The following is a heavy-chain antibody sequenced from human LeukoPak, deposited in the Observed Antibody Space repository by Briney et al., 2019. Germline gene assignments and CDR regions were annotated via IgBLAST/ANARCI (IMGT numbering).Heavy chain of an antibody. CDR2: IRSKAYGGTT. V-gene: IGHV3-49*04. Sequence: PGGSLRLSCTASGFTFGDYAMSWVRQAPGKGLEWVGFIRSKAYGGTTEYAASVKGRFTISRDDSKSIAYLQMNSLKTEDTAVYFCTRVTYYYDNSGYFHFDSWGQGSLVTVSS. D-gene: IGHD3-22*01. CDR3: TRVTYYYDNSGYFHFDS. CDR1: GFTFGDYA. J-gene: IGHJ4*02.